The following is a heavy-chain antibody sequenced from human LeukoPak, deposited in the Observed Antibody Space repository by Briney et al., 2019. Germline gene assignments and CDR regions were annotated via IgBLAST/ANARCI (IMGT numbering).Heavy chain of an antibody. Sequence: GGSLRLSCAASGFTFSSYAMSWVRQAPGKGLEWVSAISGSGGSTYYADSVKGRFTISRDNSKNSLYLQMNSLRTEDTALYYCAKAYYYDSSGYPTGEYDAFDIWGQGTMVTVSS. V-gene: IGHV3-23*01. CDR2: ISGSGGST. CDR3: AKAYYYDSSGYPTGEYDAFDI. J-gene: IGHJ3*02. CDR1: GFTFSSYA. D-gene: IGHD3-22*01.